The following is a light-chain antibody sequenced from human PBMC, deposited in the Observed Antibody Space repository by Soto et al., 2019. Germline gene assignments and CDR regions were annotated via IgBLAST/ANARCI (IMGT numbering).Light chain of an antibody. J-gene: IGKJ1*01. CDR1: QSVSTY. Sequence: EIVLTQSPATLSLSPGERATLSCRASQSVSTYLAWYQQKPGQAPRLLIYDASNRATGIPARFSGSGSGTDFTLPISSLEPEDFAVYYCQQRSSWWTFGQGPKVEIK. V-gene: IGKV3-11*01. CDR2: DAS. CDR3: QQRSSWWT.